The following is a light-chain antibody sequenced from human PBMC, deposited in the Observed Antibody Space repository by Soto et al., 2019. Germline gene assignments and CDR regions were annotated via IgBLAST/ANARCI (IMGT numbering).Light chain of an antibody. CDR1: QSVSSN. CDR3: QQYNNWPSMYT. V-gene: IGKV3-15*01. J-gene: IGKJ2*01. Sequence: EIVMTQSPATLSVSPGERATLSCRASQSVSSNLAWYQQKPGQAPRLLIYGASTRATGIPARFSGSGSATEFTLTISSLQSQDFAVSYWQQYNNWPSMYTFGQGTKLEIK. CDR2: GAS.